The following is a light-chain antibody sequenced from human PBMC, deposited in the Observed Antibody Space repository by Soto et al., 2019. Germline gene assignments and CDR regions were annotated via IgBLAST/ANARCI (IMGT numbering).Light chain of an antibody. CDR2: AAP. V-gene: IGKV1-39*01. CDR1: QTISTY. Sequence: DIQMTQSPSSLSASVGDRVTITCRASQTISTYLNWYQQKPGKAPKLLIYAAPTLQSVVPSRFSGSGSGTDFTLTINSLQPEAFATYYCQQSLGIPYTFGQGTKLEIQ. CDR3: QQSLGIPYT. J-gene: IGKJ2*01.